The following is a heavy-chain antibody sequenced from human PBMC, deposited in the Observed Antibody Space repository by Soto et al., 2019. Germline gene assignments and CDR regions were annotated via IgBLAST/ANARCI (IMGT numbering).Heavy chain of an antibody. V-gene: IGHV1-8*01. CDR1: GYTFTSYD. CDR3: AKIPMLGRSSVWWDYYYGMDV. CDR2: MNPNSGNT. Sequence: QVQLVQSGAEVKKPGASVKVSCKASGYTFTSYDITWVRQATGQGLEWMGWMNPNSGNTGYAQKFQGRVTMTRNTSISTAYMELSSLRSEDTAVYYGAKIPMLGRSSVWWDYYYGMDVWGQGTTVTVSS. D-gene: IGHD6-19*01. J-gene: IGHJ6*02.